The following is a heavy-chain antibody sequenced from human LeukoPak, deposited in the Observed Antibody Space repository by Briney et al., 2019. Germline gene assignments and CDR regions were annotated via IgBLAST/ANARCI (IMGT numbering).Heavy chain of an antibody. V-gene: IGHV3-33*01. CDR2: TWSDGSEK. D-gene: IGHD3-22*01. CDR3: ARAQSATLSYYFDL. CDR1: GFTLNSYV. J-gene: IGHJ5*02. Sequence: PGGSLRLSCAASGFTLNSYVIQWVRQAPDKGLEWVAFTWSDGSEKSYTDSVKGRFTISRDNSKNKVDLQMNSLRAEDTAVYFCARAQSATLSYYFDLWGQGTLVTVSS.